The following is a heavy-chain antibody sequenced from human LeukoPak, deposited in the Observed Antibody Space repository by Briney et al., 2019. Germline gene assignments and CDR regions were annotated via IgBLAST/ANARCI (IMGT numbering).Heavy chain of an antibody. Sequence: PSETLSLTCTVSGDSISTSTYYWGWIRQPPGKGLEWIGSVSYTENTYFNPSLKSRVTISIDTSKNHLSLNLTSVTAADTAVYFCARVLRTRRDPLPNWFDPWGQGTLVTVSS. D-gene: IGHD3-10*01. CDR2: VSYTENT. CDR1: GDSISTSTYY. V-gene: IGHV4-39*07. CDR3: ARVLRTRRDPLPNWFDP. J-gene: IGHJ5*02.